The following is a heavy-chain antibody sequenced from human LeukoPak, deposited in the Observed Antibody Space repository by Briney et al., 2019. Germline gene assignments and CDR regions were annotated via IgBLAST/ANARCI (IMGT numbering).Heavy chain of an antibody. CDR1: GGSISSYY. V-gene: IGHV4-59*12. CDR2: IYYSGGT. CDR3: AREVPDSSGYYSWAFDY. D-gene: IGHD3-22*01. Sequence: SETLSLTCTVSGGSISSYYWSWIRQPPGKGLEWIGYIYYSGGTNYNPTLKSRVTISVDTSKNQSSLKLSSVTAADTAVYYCAREVPDSSGYYSWAFDYWGQGTLVTVSS. J-gene: IGHJ4*02.